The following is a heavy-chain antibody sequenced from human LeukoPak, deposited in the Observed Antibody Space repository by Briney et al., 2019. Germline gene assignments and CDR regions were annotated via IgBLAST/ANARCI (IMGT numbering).Heavy chain of an antibody. CDR2: IKQDGSEK. V-gene: IGHV3-7*03. Sequence: GGSLRLSCAASGFTFSSYWMTWVRQAPGKGLEWVANIKQDGSEKNYVDSVKGRFTISRDNAKNSLYLQMNSLRAEDTAVYYCAKDSYYDYVWGSYRYTNQFDYWGQGTLVTVSS. D-gene: IGHD3-16*02. CDR1: GFTFSSYW. CDR3: AKDSYYDYVWGSYRYTNQFDY. J-gene: IGHJ4*02.